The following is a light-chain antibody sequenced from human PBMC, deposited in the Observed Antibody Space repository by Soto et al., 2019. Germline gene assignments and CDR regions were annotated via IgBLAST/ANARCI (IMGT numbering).Light chain of an antibody. J-gene: IGKJ2*02. CDR3: QQLNSYPRWT. V-gene: IGKV1-9*01. Sequence: DIPLTQSPSFLSASVGDRVTITCRASQDISNYLAWYQQKPGKAPKLLIYAASTLQSGVPSRFSGSGSGTEFTLTISSLQPEDFATYYCQQLNSYPRWTFGQGTKLEIK. CDR1: QDISNY. CDR2: AAS.